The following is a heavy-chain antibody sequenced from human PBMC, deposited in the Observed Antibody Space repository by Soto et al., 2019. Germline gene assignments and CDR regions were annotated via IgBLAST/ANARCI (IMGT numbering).Heavy chain of an antibody. J-gene: IGHJ4*02. CDR1: AYSFTSYA. CDR2: INTYNGNT. Sequence: VQLVQSGAEVKKPGASVKVSCKASAYSFTSYAISWVRQAPGQGLEWMGWINTYNGNTNYAQNLQGRLTLTTDTSTTTAYMELRHLTSDDTAVYFCARGYINGWYTFDYWGQGTLVNVSS. D-gene: IGHD6-19*01. V-gene: IGHV1-18*01. CDR3: ARGYINGWYTFDY.